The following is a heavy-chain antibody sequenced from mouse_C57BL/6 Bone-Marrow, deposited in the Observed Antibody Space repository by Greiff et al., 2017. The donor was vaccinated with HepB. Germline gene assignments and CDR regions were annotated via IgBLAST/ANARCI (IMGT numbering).Heavy chain of an antibody. CDR2: IYPGDGDT. CDR1: GYAFSSSW. J-gene: IGHJ4*01. D-gene: IGHD2-2*01. Sequence: QVQLQQPGPELVKPGASVKISCKASGYAFSSSWMNWVKQRPGKGLEWIGRIYPGDGDTNYNGKFKGKATLTADKSSSTAYMPRSSLTSEDSAVYFCARRAEWLRIYYAMDYWGQGTSVTVSS. CDR3: ARRAEWLRIYYAMDY. V-gene: IGHV1-82*01.